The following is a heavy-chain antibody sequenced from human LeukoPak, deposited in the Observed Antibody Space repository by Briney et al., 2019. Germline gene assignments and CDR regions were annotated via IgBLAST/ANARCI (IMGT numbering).Heavy chain of an antibody. CDR3: AKVTGDS. V-gene: IGHV3-9*01. D-gene: IGHD3-16*01. CDR1: GFTFDDYA. J-gene: IGHJ4*02. Sequence: GGSLRLSCAASGFTFDDYAMHWVRQAPGKGLEWVSGISWNSGSIGYAGSVKGRFTISRDNAKNSLYLQMNSLRAEDTALYYCAKVTGDSWGQGTLVTVSS. CDR2: ISWNSGSI.